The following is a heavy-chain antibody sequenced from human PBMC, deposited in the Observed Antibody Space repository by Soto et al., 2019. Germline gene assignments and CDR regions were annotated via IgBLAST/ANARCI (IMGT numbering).Heavy chain of an antibody. V-gene: IGHV3-74*01. CDR2: IDSDGTGT. CDR3: ARSPVGYSYGSD. D-gene: IGHD5-18*01. Sequence: GGSLRLSCAASGFAFSSYWIHWVRQAPGKGLVWVSRIDSDGTGTVYADSVKGRFTISRDNAKNTVYLQMNSLRAEDTAVYYCARSPVGYSYGSDWGQGTQVTVYS. J-gene: IGHJ4*02. CDR1: GFAFSSYW.